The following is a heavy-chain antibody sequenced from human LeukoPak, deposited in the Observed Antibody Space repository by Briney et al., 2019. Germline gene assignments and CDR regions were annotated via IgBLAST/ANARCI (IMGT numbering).Heavy chain of an antibody. Sequence: GGSLRLSCAASGFTFSNAWMSWVRQAPGKGLEWVGRIKSKTDGGTTDYAAPVKGRFTISRDDSKNTLYLQMNSLKTEDTAVYYCTTDPEIFGVVTWFDPWGQGTLVTVSS. CDR3: TTDPEIFGVVTWFDP. CDR2: IKSKTDGGTT. CDR1: GFTFSNAW. D-gene: IGHD3-3*01. J-gene: IGHJ5*02. V-gene: IGHV3-15*01.